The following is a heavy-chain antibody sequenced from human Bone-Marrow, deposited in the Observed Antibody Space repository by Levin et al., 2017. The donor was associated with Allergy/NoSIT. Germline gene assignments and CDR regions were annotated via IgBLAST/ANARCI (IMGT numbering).Heavy chain of an antibody. CDR1: GFSFSSYA. CDR2: ISGGGDRT. CDR3: VPGGLLHSLGH. D-gene: IGHD2-15*01. V-gene: IGHV3-23*01. J-gene: IGHJ4*02. Sequence: GGSLRLSCAASGFSFSSYAMTWVRQAPGKGLEGVSGISGGGDRTHYADSVKGRFTISRDNSRDTLYLQMNRLRAEDTAVYLCVPGGLLHSLGHWGQGTLVTVSS.